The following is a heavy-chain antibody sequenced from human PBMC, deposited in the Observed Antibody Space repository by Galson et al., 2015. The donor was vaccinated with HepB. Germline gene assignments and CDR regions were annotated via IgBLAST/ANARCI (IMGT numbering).Heavy chain of an antibody. Sequence: SLRLSCAASGFTFTSYAMTWVRQAPGKGLEWVSAISGRGDNTYYADSVKGRFTISRDNSKNTLYLQMNSLRAEDTAVYYCAKMGAPKPGYPDYWGQGTLVTVSS. CDR2: ISGRGDNT. CDR1: GFTFTSYA. CDR3: AKMGAPKPGYPDY. V-gene: IGHV3-23*01. D-gene: IGHD1-26*01. J-gene: IGHJ4*02.